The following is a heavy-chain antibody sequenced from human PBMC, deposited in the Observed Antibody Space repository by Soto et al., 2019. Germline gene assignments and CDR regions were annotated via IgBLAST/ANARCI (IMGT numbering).Heavy chain of an antibody. CDR2: IIPIFGTA. CDR1: GGTFSSYA. D-gene: IGHD1-7*01. V-gene: IGHV1-69*13. J-gene: IGHJ6*02. CDR3: ARVLDWNYEYYYYYYGMDV. Sequence: ASVKVSCKASGGTFSSYAISWVRQAPGQGLEWMGGIIPIFGTANYAQKFQGRVTITADESTSTAYMELSSLRSEDTAVYYCARVLDWNYEYYYYYYGMDVWGQGTTVTVSS.